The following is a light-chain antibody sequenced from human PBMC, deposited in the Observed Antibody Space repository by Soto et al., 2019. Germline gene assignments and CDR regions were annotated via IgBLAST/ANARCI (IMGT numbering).Light chain of an antibody. Sequence: QSVLTQPASVSGSPGQAITISCTGTSSDVGGYTYVSWYQQHPGKAPKFIIYDVSNRPSGVSNRFSGSKSGNTASLTISGLQAEDEADYYCSSYTTSNTRQIVFGTGTKATV. J-gene: IGLJ1*01. CDR3: SSYTTSNTRQIV. CDR1: SSDVGGYTY. V-gene: IGLV2-14*01. CDR2: DVS.